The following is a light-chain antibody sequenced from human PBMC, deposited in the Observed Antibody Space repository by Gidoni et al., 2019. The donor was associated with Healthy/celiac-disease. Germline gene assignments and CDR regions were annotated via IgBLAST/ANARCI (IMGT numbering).Light chain of an antibody. CDR1: QSISSW. CDR3: QQYNSYSRT. CDR2: DAS. V-gene: IGKV1-5*01. J-gene: IGKJ4*01. Sequence: DIQMTQSPSTLSASVGDRVTITCRASQSISSWLAWYQQKPGKAPKLLIYDASSLESGVPSRFSGSGSGTEFTLTISSLQPDVFATYYCQQYNSYSRTFGGGTKVEIK.